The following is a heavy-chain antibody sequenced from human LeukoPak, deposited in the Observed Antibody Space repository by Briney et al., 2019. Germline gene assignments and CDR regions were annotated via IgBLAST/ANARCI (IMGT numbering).Heavy chain of an antibody. CDR1: GFTFSSYA. J-gene: IGHJ6*03. CDR3: AKGRGSSPPRAYYMDV. Sequence: GGSLRLSCAASGFTFSSYAVSWVRQAPGKGLEWVSAISGSGGSTYYADSVKGRFTISRDNSKNTLYLQMNSLRAEDTAVYYCAKGRGSSPPRAYYMDVWGKGTTVTVSS. CDR2: ISGSGGST. D-gene: IGHD6-6*01. V-gene: IGHV3-23*01.